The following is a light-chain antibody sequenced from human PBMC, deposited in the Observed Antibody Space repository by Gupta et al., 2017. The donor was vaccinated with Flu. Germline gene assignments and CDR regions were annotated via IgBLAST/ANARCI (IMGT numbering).Light chain of an antibody. CDR1: HYISSY. V-gene: IGKV1-9*01. Sequence: GDRVTITCLASHYISSYLAWYQHKPGKAPKLLIYTASTLQSGVPSRFSGSGSGTEFTLTISSLQPDDFATYFCQQFYSYPITFGGGTKVEI. J-gene: IGKJ4*01. CDR3: QQFYSYPIT. CDR2: TAS.